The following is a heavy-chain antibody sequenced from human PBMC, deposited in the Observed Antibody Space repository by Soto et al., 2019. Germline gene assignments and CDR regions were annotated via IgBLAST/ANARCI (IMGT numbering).Heavy chain of an antibody. CDR2: ISGSGGST. D-gene: IGHD2-15*01. CDR3: AKGDCSGGSCYYYYMDV. V-gene: IGHV3-23*01. CDR1: GFPFSSYA. J-gene: IGHJ6*03. Sequence: GSLRLSCAASGFPFSSYAMSWVRPDPGKGLEWVSAISGSGGSTYYADSVKGRFTISRDNSKNTLYLQMNSLRAEDTAVYYCAKGDCSGGSCYYYYMDVWGKGTTVTVSS.